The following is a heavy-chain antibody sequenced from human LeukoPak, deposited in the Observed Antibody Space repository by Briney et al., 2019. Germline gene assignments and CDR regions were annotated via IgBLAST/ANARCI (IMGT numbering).Heavy chain of an antibody. Sequence: KPSETLSLTCTVSGVSVSSGSYYWSWIRQPPGKGLEWIGYIYYSGSTNYNPSLKSRVTISVDTSKNQFSLKLSSVTAADTAVYYCARASVVPAAIWGIDYWGQGTLVTVSS. CDR2: IYYSGST. J-gene: IGHJ4*02. D-gene: IGHD2-2*01. CDR1: GVSVSSGSYY. CDR3: ARASVVPAAIWGIDY. V-gene: IGHV4-61*01.